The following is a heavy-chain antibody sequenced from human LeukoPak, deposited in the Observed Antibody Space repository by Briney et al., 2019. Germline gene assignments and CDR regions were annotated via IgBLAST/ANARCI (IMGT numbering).Heavy chain of an antibody. CDR3: AKANADSRGYFDY. J-gene: IGHJ4*02. Sequence: GGSLRLSCAASGFTFSSYAMSWVRQVPGKGLEWVSAISGSGGSTYYADSVKGRFTISRDNSKNTLYLQMNSLRAEDTAVYYCAKANADSRGYFDYWGQGTLVTVSS. D-gene: IGHD4-17*01. V-gene: IGHV3-23*01. CDR1: GFTFSSYA. CDR2: ISGSGGST.